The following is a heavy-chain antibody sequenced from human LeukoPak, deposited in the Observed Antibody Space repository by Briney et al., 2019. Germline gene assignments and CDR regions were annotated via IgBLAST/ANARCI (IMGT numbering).Heavy chain of an antibody. CDR3: ASDLSNIAVAGGWGTDY. CDR2: ISGDGSST. V-gene: IGHV3-74*01. Sequence: GGSLTLSCAASGFTFSSYWMHWVRQAPGKGLVWVSRISGDGSSTSYADSVKGLFTISRDNAKTTLSLQMNSLRAEDTAVYYCASDLSNIAVAGGWGTDYWGQGTLVTVSS. J-gene: IGHJ4*02. D-gene: IGHD6-13*01. CDR1: GFTFSSYW.